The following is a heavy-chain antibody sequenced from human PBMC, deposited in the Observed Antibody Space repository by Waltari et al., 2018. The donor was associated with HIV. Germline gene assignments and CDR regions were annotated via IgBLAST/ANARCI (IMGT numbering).Heavy chain of an antibody. V-gene: IGHV3-48*02. D-gene: IGHD2-2*01. CDR1: GFTFNTFS. J-gene: IGHJ4*02. Sequence: EVQLAESGGGLVQPGGSLRLSCTASGFTFNTFSMDWVRLAPGKGLEGISYIVSGSGTIYYADSVKGRFTISRDNAKKSLYLQMNSLRDEDTAVYFCARHSTTSTHFFDYWGQGTLVTVSS. CDR3: ARHSTTSTHFFDY. CDR2: IVSGSGTI.